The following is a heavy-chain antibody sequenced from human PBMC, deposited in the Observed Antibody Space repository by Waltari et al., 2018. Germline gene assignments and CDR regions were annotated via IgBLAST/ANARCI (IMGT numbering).Heavy chain of an antibody. CDR3: ARRDGGAGAFDI. Sequence: QVQVQESGPGLVTPSETLSLTCTVSGGSMSGYYWSWIRQAPGKGLEWIGYIYDSGGTNYRPSLKSRVTISVDTSKNQVSLRLSSVTAADAAVYYCARRDGGAGAFDIWGQGTTVTVSS. V-gene: IGHV4-59*12. CDR1: GGSMSGYY. D-gene: IGHD4-17*01. CDR2: IYDSGGT. J-gene: IGHJ3*02.